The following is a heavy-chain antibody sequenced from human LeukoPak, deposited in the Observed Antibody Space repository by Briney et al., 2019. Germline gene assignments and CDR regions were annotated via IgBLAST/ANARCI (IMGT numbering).Heavy chain of an antibody. CDR2: IIPIFGTA. CDR1: GGTFSSYA. CDR3: ARGLGATHYYYYYMDV. Sequence: SVKVSCKASGGTFSSYAISWVRQAPGQGLEWMRGIIPIFGTANYAQKFQGRVTITTDESTSTAYMELSSLRSEDTAVYYCARGLGATHYYYYYMDVWGKGTTVTVSS. J-gene: IGHJ6*03. V-gene: IGHV1-69*05. D-gene: IGHD1-26*01.